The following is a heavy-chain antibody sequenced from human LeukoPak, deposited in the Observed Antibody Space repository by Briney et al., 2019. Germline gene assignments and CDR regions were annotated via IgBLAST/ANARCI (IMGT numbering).Heavy chain of an antibody. CDR2: TFHRGGT. J-gene: IGHJ5*02. V-gene: IGHV4-30-4*01. D-gene: IGHD3-16*01. CDR3: ARGRNNYDWLDP. CDR1: GGSVSSDDYH. Sequence: SETLSLTCTVSGGSVSSDDYHWSWIRQPPGKVLEWIGCTFHRGGTYYNPSLRSRVTMSVDTSKNGFSLELRSVTAADTAVYFCARGRNNYDWLDPWGQGTLVTVSS.